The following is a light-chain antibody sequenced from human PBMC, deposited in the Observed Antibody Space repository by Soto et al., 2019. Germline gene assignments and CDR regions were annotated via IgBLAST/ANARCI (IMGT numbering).Light chain of an antibody. Sequence: QSALTQPASVSGSPGQSITISCTGTSSDVGDYKYVSWYQQHPDKAPKLIIFENSNRPSGISNRFSASKSGNTASLTISGLQAEDEADYYCSSYTSSDTPYVFGTGTKLTVL. CDR2: ENS. CDR3: SSYTSSDTPYV. V-gene: IGLV2-14*01. J-gene: IGLJ1*01. CDR1: SSDVGDYKY.